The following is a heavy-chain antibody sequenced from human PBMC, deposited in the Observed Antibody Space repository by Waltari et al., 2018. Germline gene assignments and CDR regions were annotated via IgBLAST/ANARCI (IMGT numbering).Heavy chain of an antibody. D-gene: IGHD2-2*02. Sequence: QVQLQQWGAGLLKPSETLSLTCAVYGGSFSGYYWSWIRQPPGKGLEWIGEINHSGSTNYNPSLKSRVTISVDTSKNQFSLKLSSVTAADTAVYYCARGLIVVVPAAILYYGMDVWGQGTTVTVSS. J-gene: IGHJ6*02. V-gene: IGHV4-34*01. CDR1: GGSFSGYY. CDR2: INHSGST. CDR3: ARGLIVVVPAAILYYGMDV.